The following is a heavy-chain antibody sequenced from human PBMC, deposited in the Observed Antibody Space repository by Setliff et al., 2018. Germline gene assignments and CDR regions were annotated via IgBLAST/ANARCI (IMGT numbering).Heavy chain of an antibody. J-gene: IGHJ5*01. CDR3: ARRGYGGYIYGSFDS. Sequence: GESLKISCKASGYRFTSQWIAWVRQTPGRGLEWMGIIYPADSDTTYSPSFQGQVTISVDKSLSTAYLQWSSLKASDSGKYYCARRGYGGYIYGSFDSWGQGTLVTVSS. CDR2: IYPADSDT. D-gene: IGHD5-18*01. V-gene: IGHV5-51*01. CDR1: GYRFTSQW.